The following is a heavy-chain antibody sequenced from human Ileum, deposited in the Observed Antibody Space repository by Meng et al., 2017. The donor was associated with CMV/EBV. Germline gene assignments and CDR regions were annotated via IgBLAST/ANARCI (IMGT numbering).Heavy chain of an antibody. V-gene: IGHV1-46*01. CDR3: ARDNSTWSSDF. Sequence: QLVQSGPGVTKPGDLVKVSCKTSGYKFRYSSMHWSRQAPGGGLGWMGIFDPSGDSTNYAENFVGRFTTTAGMSTKKMHIELSSLRSDDTAVYDCARDNSTWSSDFWGQGTLVTVSS. J-gene: IGHJ4*02. CDR2: FDPSGDST. D-gene: IGHD2/OR15-2a*01. CDR1: GYKFRYSS.